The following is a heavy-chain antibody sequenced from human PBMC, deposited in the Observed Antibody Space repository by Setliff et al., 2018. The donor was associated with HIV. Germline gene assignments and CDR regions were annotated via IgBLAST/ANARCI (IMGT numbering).Heavy chain of an antibody. CDR3: ASHRSVYYFDY. CDR2: IYCSGST. J-gene: IGHJ4*02. Sequence: SETLSLTCTVSGGPISSHYWSWIRQPPGKGLEWIGYIYCSGSTNYNPSLKSRVTISVDTSKNQFSLKLSSVTAADTAVYYCASHRSVYYFDYWGQGTLVTVSS. CDR1: GGPISSHY. V-gene: IGHV4-59*11.